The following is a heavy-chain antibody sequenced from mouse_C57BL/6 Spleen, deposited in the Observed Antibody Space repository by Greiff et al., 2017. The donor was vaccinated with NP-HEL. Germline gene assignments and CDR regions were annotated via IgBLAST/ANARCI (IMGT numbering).Heavy chain of an antibody. J-gene: IGHJ1*03. CDR1: GFSFNTYT. V-gene: IGHV10-1*01. D-gene: IGHD1-1*01. CDR2: IRSKSNNYAT. Sequence: EVKLVESGGGLVQPKGSLKLSCAASGFSFNTYTMNWVRQAPGKGLEWVARIRSKSNNYATYYADSVKDRFTISRDDSESMLYLQMNNLKTEETAMYYCVRPPLFYYGSRDFDVWGTGTTVTVSS. CDR3: VRPPLFYYGSRDFDV.